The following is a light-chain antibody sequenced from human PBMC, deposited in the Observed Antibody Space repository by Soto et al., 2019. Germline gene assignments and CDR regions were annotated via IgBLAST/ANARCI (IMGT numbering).Light chain of an antibody. CDR2: DVS. V-gene: IGLV2-14*01. CDR1: SSDVAAYNF. CDR3: SSYTSGGNYV. Sequence: XSVLTQPASVSGSPGQSVAISCTGSSSDVAAYNFVSWYQQHPGKAPKLMVFDVSNRPSGVSNRFSGSKSGNTASLTISGLQAEDEADYYCSSYTSGGNYVFGSGNKVTVL. J-gene: IGLJ1*01.